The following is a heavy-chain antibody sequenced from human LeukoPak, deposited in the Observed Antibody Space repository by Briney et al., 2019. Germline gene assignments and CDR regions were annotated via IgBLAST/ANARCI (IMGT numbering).Heavy chain of an antibody. V-gene: IGHV3-23*01. CDR2: FSGSGGST. D-gene: IGHD2-15*01. CDR3: ARSGLNRFDY. CDR1: GFTFSSYW. Sequence: GGSLRLSCAASGFTFSSYWMSWVRQAPGKGLEWVSAFSGSGGSTYYADSVKGRFSISRDNSKNTLYLQMNSLRAEDTAAYYCARSGLNRFDYWGQGTLVTVSS. J-gene: IGHJ4*02.